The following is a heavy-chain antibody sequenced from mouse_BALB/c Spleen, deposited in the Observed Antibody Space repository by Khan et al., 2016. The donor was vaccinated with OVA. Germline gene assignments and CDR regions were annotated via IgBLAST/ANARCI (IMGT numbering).Heavy chain of an antibody. V-gene: IGHV1S132*01. CDR1: GYTFTSYW. Sequence: VQLQESGAELVKPGASVKLSCKTSGYTFTSYWIQWVKQRPGQGLGWIGEIFPGTGTTYYNENFKGKATLTIDTSSSTAYMQLSSLTSEDAAVYFCARGDFGNYEFAYWGQGTLVTVSA. J-gene: IGHJ3*01. CDR3: ARGDFGNYEFAY. D-gene: IGHD2-1*01. CDR2: IFPGTGTT.